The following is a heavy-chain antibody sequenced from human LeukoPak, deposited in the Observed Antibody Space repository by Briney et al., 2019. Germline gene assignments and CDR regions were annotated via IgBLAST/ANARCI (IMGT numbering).Heavy chain of an antibody. J-gene: IGHJ4*02. CDR2: ISYDGNYK. CDR3: ATQQGGNPAY. V-gene: IGHV3-30*09. Sequence: GGSLRLSCAASGFNFNTYAMHWVRQAPGKGLEWVAAISYDGNYKYCADSVKGRFALSRDNSKSTLYLQMNSLRVEDTAVYYCATQQGGNPAYWGQGTLVTVSS. D-gene: IGHD1-14*01. CDR1: GFNFNTYA.